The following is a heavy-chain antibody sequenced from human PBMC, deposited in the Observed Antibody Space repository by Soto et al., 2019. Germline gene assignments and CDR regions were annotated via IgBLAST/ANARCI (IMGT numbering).Heavy chain of an antibody. CDR1: GFTFSSYS. CDR3: ARASAYGDYDGGGEAFDI. D-gene: IGHD4-17*01. Sequence: GGSLRLSCAASGFTFSSYSMNWVRQAPGKGLEWVSSISSSSSYIYYADSVKGRFTISRDNAKNSLYLQMNSLRAEDTAVYYCARASAYGDYDGGGEAFDIWGQGTMVTVSS. V-gene: IGHV3-21*01. J-gene: IGHJ3*02. CDR2: ISSSSSYI.